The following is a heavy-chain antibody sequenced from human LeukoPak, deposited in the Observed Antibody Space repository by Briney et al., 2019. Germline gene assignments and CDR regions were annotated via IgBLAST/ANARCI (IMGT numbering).Heavy chain of an antibody. CDR3: ARTSFEYHELLNGYSIWFDP. V-gene: IGHV1-69*04. CDR2: IIPILGIA. D-gene: IGHD3-9*01. Sequence: SVKVSCKASGGTFSSYAISWVRQAPGQGLEWMGRIIPILGIANYAQKFQGRVTITADKSTSTAYMELSSLRSEDTAVYYCARTSFEYHELLNGYSIWFDPWGQGTLVTVSS. CDR1: GGTFSSYA. J-gene: IGHJ5*02.